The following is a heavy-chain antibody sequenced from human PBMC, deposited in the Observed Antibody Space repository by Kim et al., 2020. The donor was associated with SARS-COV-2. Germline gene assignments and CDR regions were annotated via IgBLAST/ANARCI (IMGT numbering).Heavy chain of an antibody. J-gene: IGHJ4*02. V-gene: IGHV4-39*01. CDR3: ARQAAMITFGGVIVSFFDY. CDR1: GGSISSSSYY. CDR2: IYYSGST. D-gene: IGHD3-16*02. Sequence: ETLSLTCTVSGGSISSSSYYWGWIRQPPGKGLEWIGSIYYSGSTYYNPSLKSRVTISVDTSKNQFSLKLSSVTAADTAVYYCARQAAMITFGGVIVSFFDYWGQGTLVTVSS.